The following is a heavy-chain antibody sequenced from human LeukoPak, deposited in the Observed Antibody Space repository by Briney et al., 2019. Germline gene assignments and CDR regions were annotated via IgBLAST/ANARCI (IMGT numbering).Heavy chain of an antibody. CDR3: ARLNFGDDY. CDR2: IYGSTSA. J-gene: IGHJ4*02. V-gene: IGHV3-66*01. CDR1: GFAVSSNY. Sequence: GGSLRLSCAASGFAVSSNYINWVRQAPGKGLEWASLIYGSTSADYADSVKGRFTISRDTSMNTVYLQMNSLRAEDTAVYYCARLNFGDDYWGQGTLVTVSS. D-gene: IGHD4-17*01.